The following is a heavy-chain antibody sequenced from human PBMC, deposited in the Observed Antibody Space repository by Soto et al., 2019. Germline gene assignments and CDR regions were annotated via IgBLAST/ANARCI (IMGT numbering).Heavy chain of an antibody. CDR3: ASGPGARIAARYAQPQDYYYFDY. CDR1: GGTFSSYA. V-gene: IGHV1-69*05. D-gene: IGHD6-13*01. Sequence: SVKVSCKASGGTFSSYAISWVRQAPGQGLEWMGGIIPIFGTANYAQKFQGRVTMTTDTSTSTAYMELRSLRSDDTAVYYCASGPGARIAARYAQPQDYYYFDYWGQGTLVTVSS. CDR2: IIPIFGTA. J-gene: IGHJ4*02.